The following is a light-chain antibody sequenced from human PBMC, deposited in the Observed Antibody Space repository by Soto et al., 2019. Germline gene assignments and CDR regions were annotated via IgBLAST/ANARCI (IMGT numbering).Light chain of an antibody. Sequence: EIVLTQSPGTLSLSPGERATLSCRASQSVSSSYLAWYQQKPGQAPRLLIYCASSRATGIPDRFSGSGSGTDFTLTISRLEPEDFAVYYCQQYYSSPVTFGPGTKVDIK. CDR2: CAS. CDR1: QSVSSSY. V-gene: IGKV3-20*01. J-gene: IGKJ3*01. CDR3: QQYYSSPVT.